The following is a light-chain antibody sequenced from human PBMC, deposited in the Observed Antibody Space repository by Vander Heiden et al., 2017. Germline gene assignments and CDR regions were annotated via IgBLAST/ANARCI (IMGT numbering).Light chain of an antibody. CDR3: CSYAGSYTFVV. V-gene: IGLV2-11*01. Sequence: QSALTQPRSVSGSPGQSVTVSCTATSSDVGGYNYVSWYHQHPGKDPKLMIYDVSKRPSAVPDRFSGSKSGNTASLTISGLQDEDEADYYCCSYAGSYTFVVFGGGTKLTVL. J-gene: IGLJ2*01. CDR2: DVS. CDR1: SSDVGGYNY.